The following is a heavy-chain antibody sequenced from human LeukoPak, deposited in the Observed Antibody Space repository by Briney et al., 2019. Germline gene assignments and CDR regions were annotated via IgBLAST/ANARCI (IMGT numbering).Heavy chain of an antibody. CDR3: ARDPGDYSHGSGPLKPRTFIDY. Sequence: ASVKVSCKASGYTFTSYGFSWVRQAPGLGLERMGWISAYNGYTNYAQNLQGRVTVTTDTSTSTAYMELRSLRSDDTAVYYCARDPGDYSHGSGPLKPRTFIDYWGQGSLVTVSS. CDR1: GYTFTSYG. CDR2: ISAYNGYT. D-gene: IGHD3-10*01. V-gene: IGHV1-18*01. J-gene: IGHJ4*02.